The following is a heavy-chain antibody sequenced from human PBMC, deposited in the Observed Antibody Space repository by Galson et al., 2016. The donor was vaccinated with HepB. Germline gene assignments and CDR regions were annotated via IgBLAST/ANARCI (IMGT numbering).Heavy chain of an antibody. J-gene: IGHJ4*02. CDR2: IKTDGTST. V-gene: IGHV3-74*01. Sequence: SLRLSCAASGFPFSSYGMHWVRQAPGKGLVWVSRIKTDGTSTSYADSVMGRFTTSRDNAKNTVYLQMNSLRDEDTAVYYCVRVGGGAPYGDYKSIDYWGQGTLVTVSS. CDR1: GFPFSSYG. CDR3: VRVGGGAPYGDYKSIDY. D-gene: IGHD4-17*01.